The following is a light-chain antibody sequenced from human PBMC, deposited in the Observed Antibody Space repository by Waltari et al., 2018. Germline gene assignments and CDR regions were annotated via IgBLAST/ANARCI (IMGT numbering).Light chain of an antibody. Sequence: EIVMTQSPGTLSVSPGERATLSCRTSQSVSTNLAWYQQKPGQAPRLLIYGASTRATGIPARFSGSGSGTEFTLTISSLQSEDFAVYDCQQYNNWPPYTLGQGTKLEIK. V-gene: IGKV3-15*01. CDR2: GAS. J-gene: IGKJ2*01. CDR1: QSVSTN. CDR3: QQYNNWPPYT.